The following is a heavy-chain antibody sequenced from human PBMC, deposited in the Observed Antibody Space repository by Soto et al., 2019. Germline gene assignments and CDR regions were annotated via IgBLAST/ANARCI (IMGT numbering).Heavy chain of an antibody. CDR3: ARLGITMVRGSMGSYGMDV. CDR2: IYHGGST. V-gene: IGHV4-4*02. Sequence: QVQLQESGPGLVKPSGTLSLTCAVSGGSISSSNWWSWVRQPPGKGLEWIGEIYHGGSTNYNPSLKSRVTISVDKSKNQFSLKLSSVTAADTAVYYCARLGITMVRGSMGSYGMDVWGQGTTVTVSS. D-gene: IGHD3-10*01. J-gene: IGHJ6*02. CDR1: GGSISSSNW.